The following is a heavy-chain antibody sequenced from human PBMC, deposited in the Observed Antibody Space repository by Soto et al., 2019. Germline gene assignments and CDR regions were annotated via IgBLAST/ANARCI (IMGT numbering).Heavy chain of an antibody. CDR1: GFTFSTYA. CDR2: VSSGGGT. CDR3: AKRRGAGGHFDY. V-gene: IGHV3-23*01. J-gene: IGHJ4*02. Sequence: LRLSCAASGFTFSTYAMGWVRQAPGKGLEWVSVVSSGGGTHYADSVKGRFTVSRDNSKNTLSLQMNSLRADDTAVYYCAKRRGAGGHFDYWGQGALVTVSS. D-gene: IGHD2-15*01.